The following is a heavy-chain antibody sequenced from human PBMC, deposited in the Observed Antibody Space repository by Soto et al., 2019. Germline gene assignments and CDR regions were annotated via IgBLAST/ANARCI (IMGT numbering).Heavy chain of an antibody. V-gene: IGHV1-18*01. CDR1: GYTFTSYG. J-gene: IGHJ6*02. CDR3: AADSHATIFGVVINGMDV. D-gene: IGHD3-3*01. Sequence: ASVKVSCKASGYTFTSYGISWVRQAPGQGLEWMGWISAYNGNTNYAQKLQGRVTMTTDTSTSTAYMELSSLRSEDTAVYYCAADSHATIFGVVINGMDVWGQGTTVTVSS. CDR2: ISAYNGNT.